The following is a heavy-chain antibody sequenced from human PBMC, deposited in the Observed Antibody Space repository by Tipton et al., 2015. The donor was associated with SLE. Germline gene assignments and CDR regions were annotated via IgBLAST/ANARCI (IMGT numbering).Heavy chain of an antibody. V-gene: IGHV4-59*01. CDR3: ARSSATGVYYMDV. CDR1: GGSISSYY. CDR2: IYYSGST. J-gene: IGHJ6*03. D-gene: IGHD3-10*01. Sequence: TLSLTCTVSGGSISSYYWSWIRQPPGKGLEWIGYIYYSGSTNYNPSLKSRVTISVDTSKNEFSLKLSPVTAADTAVYYCARSSATGVYYMDVWGKGTTVTVSS.